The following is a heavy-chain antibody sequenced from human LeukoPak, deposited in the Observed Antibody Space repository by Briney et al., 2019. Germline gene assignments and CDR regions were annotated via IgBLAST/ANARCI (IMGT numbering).Heavy chain of an antibody. D-gene: IGHD1-1*01. Sequence: SETLSLTCTVSGGSISSYYWSWIRQPPGKGLEWIGYIYYSGSTNYNPSLKSRVTISVDTSKNQFSLKPSSVTAADTAVYYCARVRGGTNWIDYWGQGTLVTVSS. J-gene: IGHJ4*02. V-gene: IGHV4-59*01. CDR3: ARVRGGTNWIDY. CDR1: GGSISSYY. CDR2: IYYSGST.